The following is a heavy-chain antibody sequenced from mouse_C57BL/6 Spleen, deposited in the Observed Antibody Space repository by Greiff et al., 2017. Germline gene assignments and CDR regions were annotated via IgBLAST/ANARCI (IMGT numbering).Heavy chain of an antibody. J-gene: IGHJ4*01. V-gene: IGHV1-62-2*01. D-gene: IGHD1-1*01. CDR2: FYPGSGSI. Sequence: QVQLQQSAAALFPPFASFTLSFNSSGYTFTEYTIHWVKQRSGQGLEWIGWFYPGSGSIKYNEKFKDKATLTADKSSSTVYMELSRLTSEDSAVYFCARHEEEYYGLYAMDYWGQGTSVTVSS. CDR1: GYTFTEYT. CDR3: ARHEEEYYGLYAMDY.